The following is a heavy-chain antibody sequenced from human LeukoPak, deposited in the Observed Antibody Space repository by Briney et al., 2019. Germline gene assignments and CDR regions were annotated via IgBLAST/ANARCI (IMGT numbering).Heavy chain of an antibody. CDR2: ISPSGNT. Sequence: SETLSLTCSVSSDSISTHSWSWIRQPAGKRLEWIGHISPSGNTNYNPSLKSRVTMSVDTSKNLFSLKLSSVTAADTAVYYCARRPYWYFDLWGRGTLVTVSS. J-gene: IGHJ2*01. D-gene: IGHD6-6*01. V-gene: IGHV4-4*07. CDR3: ARRPYWYFDL. CDR1: SDSISTHS.